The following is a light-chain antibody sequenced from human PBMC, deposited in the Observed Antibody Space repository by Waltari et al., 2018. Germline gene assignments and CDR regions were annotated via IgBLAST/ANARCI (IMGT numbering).Light chain of an antibody. V-gene: IGLV1-44*01. Sequence: QSVLTQPPSASGTPGQRVSISCSGRSSNHGQTTINWYQQVPGRAPTPLNYVNDQRPSGVPDRFSGSKSGTSGSLAISGLQSEDEADYYCAAWDDSLNGWVFVGGTKLTVL. CDR2: VND. CDR3: AAWDDSLNGWV. CDR1: SSNHGQTT. J-gene: IGLJ3*02.